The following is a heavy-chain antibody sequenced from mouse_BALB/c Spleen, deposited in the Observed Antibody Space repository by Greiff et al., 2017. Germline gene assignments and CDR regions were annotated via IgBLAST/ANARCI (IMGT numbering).Heavy chain of an antibody. J-gene: IGHJ3*01. CDR1: GYSITSDYA. Sequence: EVQLQESGPGLVKPSQSLSLTCTVTGYSITSDYAWNWIRQFPGNKLEWMGYISYSGSTSYNPSLKSRISITRDTSKNQFFLQLNSVTTEDTATYYCAEARAWFAYWGQGTLVTVSA. CDR3: AEARAWFAY. V-gene: IGHV3-2*02. CDR2: ISYSGST.